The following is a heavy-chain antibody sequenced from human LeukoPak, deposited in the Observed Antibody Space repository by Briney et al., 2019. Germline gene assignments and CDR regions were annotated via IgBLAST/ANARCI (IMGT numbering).Heavy chain of an antibody. CDR3: ARAPITIFDY. V-gene: IGHV4-34*01. J-gene: IGHJ4*02. Sequence: SETLSLTCAVCGGSFSGYYWSWIRQPPGKGLEWIGEINHSGSTNYNPSLKSRVTISVDTSKNQFSLKLSSVTAADTAVYYCARAPITIFDYWGQGTLVTVSS. CDR1: GGSFSGYY. CDR2: INHSGST. D-gene: IGHD3-3*01.